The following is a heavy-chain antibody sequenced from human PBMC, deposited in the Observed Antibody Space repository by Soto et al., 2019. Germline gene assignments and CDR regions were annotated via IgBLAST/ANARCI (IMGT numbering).Heavy chain of an antibody. CDR2: IHHSGST. CDR1: GGSLTTDNW. CDR3: ARGYAFDI. V-gene: IGHV4-4*02. Sequence: VQLQQSGPGLVKPSGTLSLTCDVSGGSLTTDNWWSWVRQSPGKGLEWIGEIHHSGSTNYNPSPKSRDTTSLDKARKQFFVKLTSLTAADTAVYYCARGYAFDIWGQGTVVTVSS. J-gene: IGHJ3*02.